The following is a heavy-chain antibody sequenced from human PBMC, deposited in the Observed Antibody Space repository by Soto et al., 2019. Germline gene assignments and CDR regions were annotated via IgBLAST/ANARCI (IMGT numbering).Heavy chain of an antibody. D-gene: IGHD6-25*01. J-gene: IGHJ4*02. V-gene: IGHV1-46*03. Sequence: QVQLVQSGAEVKKPGASVRVSCKASGYTFTSYYIHWVRQAPGQGLEWMAIVNPTGGSTNYAQKFQGRLTVTFDTSTSPVFMELNSLRYEDTAVYYCARHLAAGDSWGQGTLVTVSS. CDR2: VNPTGGST. CDR1: GYTFTSYY. CDR3: ARHLAAGDS.